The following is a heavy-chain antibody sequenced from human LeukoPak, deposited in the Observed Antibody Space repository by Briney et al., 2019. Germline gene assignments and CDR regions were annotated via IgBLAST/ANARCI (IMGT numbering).Heavy chain of an antibody. Sequence: PSETLSLTCTVSGGPISSNNYYWGWVRQPPGKGLEWIGIVYYRRSTCYNPSLRSRVTICVDTTKKQSALKVRSGTAADTAFYYCATQTGYYKNCFDPWGQGTLVTVPS. V-gene: IGHV4-39*01. CDR2: VYYRRST. J-gene: IGHJ5*02. CDR1: GGPISSNNYY. CDR3: ATQTGYYKNCFDP. D-gene: IGHD3-9*01.